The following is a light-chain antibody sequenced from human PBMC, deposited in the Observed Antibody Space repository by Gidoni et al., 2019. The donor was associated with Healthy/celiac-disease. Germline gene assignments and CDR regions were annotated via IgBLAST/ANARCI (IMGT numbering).Light chain of an antibody. CDR2: AAS. V-gene: IGKV1-39*01. Sequence: DIQMTQSPSSLSASVGDRVTITCRASQSISSYLNWYQQKQGKAPKLLIYAASSLQSGVPSRFSGSGCATDFTLTISSLQLEEFATHYCHQSYSTPWTFGPGTKVEIK. CDR1: QSISSY. CDR3: HQSYSTPWT. J-gene: IGKJ3*01.